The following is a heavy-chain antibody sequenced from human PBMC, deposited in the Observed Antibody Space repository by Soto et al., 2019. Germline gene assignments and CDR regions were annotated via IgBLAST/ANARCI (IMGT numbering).Heavy chain of an antibody. CDR1: GGSFSGYY. CDR2: INHSGST. V-gene: IGHV4-34*01. J-gene: IGHJ5*02. Sequence: ASVTLSLTCAVYGGSFSGYYWSWIRQTPGKGLEWIGEINHSGSTNYNPSLKSRVTISVDTSKNQFSLKLSSVTAADTAVYYCARGAGSGSYYSWFDPWGQGTLVTVSS. CDR3: ARGAGSGSYYSWFDP. D-gene: IGHD3-10*01.